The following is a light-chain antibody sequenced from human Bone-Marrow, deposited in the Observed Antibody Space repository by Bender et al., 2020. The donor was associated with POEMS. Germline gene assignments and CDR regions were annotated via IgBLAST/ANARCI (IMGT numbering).Light chain of an antibody. Sequence: QSALTQPASVSGSPGQSITISCTGTSSDVGSYNLVSWYQQHPGKAPKLMIYEGSKRPSGVSDRFSGSKSGNTASLTISGLQAEDEADYYCHSYATSSTRLFGGGTKVAVL. CDR2: EGS. J-gene: IGLJ2*01. CDR3: HSYATSSTRL. V-gene: IGLV2-14*02. CDR1: SSDVGSYNL.